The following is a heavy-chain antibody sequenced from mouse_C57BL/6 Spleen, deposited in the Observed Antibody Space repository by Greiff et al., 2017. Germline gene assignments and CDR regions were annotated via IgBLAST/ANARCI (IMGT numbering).Heavy chain of an antibody. J-gene: IGHJ4*01. CDR3: ARDDYEGAMDY. Sequence: QVQLQQSGAELVRPGTSVKVSCKASGYAFTNYLIEWVKQRPGQGLEWIGVINPGSGGTNYNEKFKGKATLTADKSSSTAYMQLSSLTSEDSAVYYCARDDYEGAMDYWGQGTSVTVSS. D-gene: IGHD2-4*01. CDR1: GYAFTNYL. V-gene: IGHV1-54*01. CDR2: INPGSGGT.